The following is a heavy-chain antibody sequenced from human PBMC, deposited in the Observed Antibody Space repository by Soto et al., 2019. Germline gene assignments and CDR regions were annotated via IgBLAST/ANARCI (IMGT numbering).Heavy chain of an antibody. CDR3: ASNGFGRYAD. Sequence: GASVKVSCKTSGFPFSHFAMHWVRHAPGQRLEWMGWIDAGNGNTCYSETLQGRVTITRDTSATTLNITLQSLRSEDTPLYYCASNGFGRYADGGQGTLVTVSS. D-gene: IGHD2-2*01. CDR2: IDAGNGNT. CDR1: GFPFSHFA. J-gene: IGHJ4*02. V-gene: IGHV1-3*01.